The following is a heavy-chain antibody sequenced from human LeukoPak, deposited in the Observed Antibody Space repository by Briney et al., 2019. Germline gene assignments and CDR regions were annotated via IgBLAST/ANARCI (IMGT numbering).Heavy chain of an antibody. V-gene: IGHV3-23*01. CDR2: VSGYGGNT. Sequence: AGSLTLSCAASGFTFSSYAMTWLCQAPGQGLDRVSSVSGYGGNTYYADSVRGRFIISRDKSKHTLYLQMSSLRAEDTAVYYCAKMKGITMVRGTFDDWGQGTLVTVSS. CDR1: GFTFSSYA. D-gene: IGHD3-10*01. CDR3: AKMKGITMVRGTFDD. J-gene: IGHJ4*02.